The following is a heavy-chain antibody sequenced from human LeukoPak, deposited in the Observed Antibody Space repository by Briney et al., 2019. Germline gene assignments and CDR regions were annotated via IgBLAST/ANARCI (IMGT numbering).Heavy chain of an antibody. CDR1: DGSISSHY. Sequence: SETLSLTCTVSDGSISSHYWSWVRQPPGKGLEWIGYIYHTGSTNYNPSLKSRVTISLDTSKNQFSLTLTFATAADTAVYYCATRPGSTWYGVFNFWGQGTLVTVSS. V-gene: IGHV4-59*11. CDR3: ATRPGSTWYGVFNF. J-gene: IGHJ4*02. D-gene: IGHD6-13*01. CDR2: IYHTGST.